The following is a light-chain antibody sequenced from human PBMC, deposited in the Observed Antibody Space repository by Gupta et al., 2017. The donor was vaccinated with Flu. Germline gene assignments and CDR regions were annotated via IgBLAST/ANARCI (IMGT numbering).Light chain of an antibody. CDR3: QQYDNLPWT. CDR2: DAS. CDR1: QDISNY. Sequence: DIQMNQSPSSLSASVGDRVTITCQASQDISNYLNWYQQKPGKAPKLLIYDASNLETGVPSRFSGSGSGTDFTFTISSLQPEDIATYYCQQYDNLPWTFGQGTKVEIK. V-gene: IGKV1-33*01. J-gene: IGKJ1*01.